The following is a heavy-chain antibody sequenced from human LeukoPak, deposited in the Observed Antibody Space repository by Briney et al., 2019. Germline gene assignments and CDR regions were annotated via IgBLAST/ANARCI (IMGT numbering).Heavy chain of an antibody. CDR2: IYYSGST. CDR3: ARHSIAVAGIDY. Sequence: LETLSLTCTVSGGSISSSSYYWGWIRQPPGKGLEWIGSIYYSGSTYYNPSLKSRVTISVDTSKNQFSLKLSSVTAADTAVYYCARHSIAVAGIDYWGQGTLVTVSS. J-gene: IGHJ4*02. V-gene: IGHV4-39*01. CDR1: GGSISSSSYY. D-gene: IGHD6-19*01.